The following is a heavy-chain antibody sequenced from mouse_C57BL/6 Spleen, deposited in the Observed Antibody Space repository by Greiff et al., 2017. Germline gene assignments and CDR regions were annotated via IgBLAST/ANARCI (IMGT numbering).Heavy chain of an antibody. Sequence: VQLQQPGAELVKPGASVKLSCKASGYTFTSYWMQWVKQRPGQGLEWIGEIDPSDSYTNYNQKFKGKATLTVDTSSSTAYMQLSSLTSEDSAVYYCARRVTGTADYWGQGTTLTVSS. J-gene: IGHJ2*01. CDR2: IDPSDSYT. D-gene: IGHD4-1*01. CDR3: ARRVTGTADY. CDR1: GYTFTSYW. V-gene: IGHV1-50*01.